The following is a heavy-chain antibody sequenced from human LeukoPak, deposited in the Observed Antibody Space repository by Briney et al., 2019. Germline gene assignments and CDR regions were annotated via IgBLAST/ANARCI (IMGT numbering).Heavy chain of an antibody. CDR3: ASLRYNWNYFDY. V-gene: IGHV4-59*01. CDR1: GGSIRSYY. Sequence: PSETLSLTCSVSGGSIRSYYWTWIRQPPGKGLEWIGYIYYSGNTNYNPSLKSRVTISVDTSKNQFSLKLSSVTAADTAVYYCASLRYNWNYFDYWGQGTLVTVSS. CDR2: IYYSGNT. D-gene: IGHD1-20*01. J-gene: IGHJ4*02.